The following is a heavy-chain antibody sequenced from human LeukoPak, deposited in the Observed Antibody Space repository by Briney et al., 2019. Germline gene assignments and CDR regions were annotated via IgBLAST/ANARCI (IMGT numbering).Heavy chain of an antibody. CDR1: GGSISSGGYS. V-gene: IGHV4-30-4*07. CDR3: ARGGYYYDSSGYFPSMDV. CDR2: ISYSGST. Sequence: SETLSLTCTVSGGSISSGGYSWSWIRQPPGKGLEWIGYISYSGSTYNNPSLKSRVSISVDTSKNQFSLKLSSVTAADTAVYYCARGGYYYDSSGYFPSMDVWDKGTTVTVSS. J-gene: IGHJ6*03. D-gene: IGHD3-22*01.